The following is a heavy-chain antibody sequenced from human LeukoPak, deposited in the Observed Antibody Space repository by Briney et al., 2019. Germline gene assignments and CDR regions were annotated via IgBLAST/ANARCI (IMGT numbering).Heavy chain of an antibody. CDR2: ISYDGSNK. Sequence: PGRSLRLSCAASGFTFDDYAMHWVRQAPGKGLEWVAVISYDGSNKYYADSVKGRFTISRDNSKNTLYLQMNSLRAEDTAVYYCARSGAARITIFGVVIPWYFDYWGQGTLVTVSS. CDR3: ARSGAARITIFGVVIPWYFDY. V-gene: IGHV3-30-3*01. D-gene: IGHD3-3*01. J-gene: IGHJ4*02. CDR1: GFTFDDYA.